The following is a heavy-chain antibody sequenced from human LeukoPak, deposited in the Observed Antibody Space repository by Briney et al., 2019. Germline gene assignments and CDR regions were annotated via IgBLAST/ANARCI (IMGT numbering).Heavy chain of an antibody. CDR1: GFTFSDYY. V-gene: IGHV3-11*03. CDR2: ISSGGGYT. J-gene: IGHJ3*02. Sequence: GGPLRLSCAASGFTFSDYYMSWIRQAPGKGLEWVSRISSGGGYTGYADSLKGRFTISRDNAKNSLHLQMNSLRAEDTAVYYCAAVDYDILTGYLTYAFDIWGQGTMVTVSS. D-gene: IGHD3-9*01. CDR3: AAVDYDILTGYLTYAFDI.